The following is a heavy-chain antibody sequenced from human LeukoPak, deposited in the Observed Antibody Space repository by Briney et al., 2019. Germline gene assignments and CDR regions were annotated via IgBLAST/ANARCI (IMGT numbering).Heavy chain of an antibody. V-gene: IGHV1-18*01. CDR1: GYTFSNYD. Sequence: GASVKVSCKASGYTFSNYDISWVRQAPGKGLEWMGWISPYNGNTDSAQKFQGRVTLTTDTSTSTAYMELRSLTSDDTAVHYCATGGGDWYSDLWGRGTLVTVSS. CDR3: ATGGGDWYSDL. D-gene: IGHD3-10*01. J-gene: IGHJ2*01. CDR2: ISPYNGNT.